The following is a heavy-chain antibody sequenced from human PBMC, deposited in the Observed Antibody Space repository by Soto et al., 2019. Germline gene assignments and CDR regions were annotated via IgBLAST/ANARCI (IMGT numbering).Heavy chain of an antibody. CDR1: GFSLSTSGMR. D-gene: IGHD6-19*01. J-gene: IGHJ4*02. CDR2: IDWDDDK. V-gene: IGHV2-70*04. CDR3: ALTKTWYSSEADY. Sequence: SGPTLVNPTQTLTLTCTFSGFSLSTSGMRVSWIRQPPGKALEWLARIDWDDDKLYSTSLKTRLTISKDTSKNQVVLTMTNMDTVDTATYYCALTKTWYSSEADYWGQGTPVTVP.